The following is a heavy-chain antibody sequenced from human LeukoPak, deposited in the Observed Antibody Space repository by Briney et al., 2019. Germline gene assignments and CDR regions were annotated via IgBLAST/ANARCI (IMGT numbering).Heavy chain of an antibody. CDR2: ISGGGDTT. V-gene: IGHV3-23*01. D-gene: IGHD3-3*01. Sequence: PGGSLRLSCAASRFTFSNYGLTWVRQAPGKGLEWVSVISGGGDTTFYADFVKGRFTISRDNSKNTLFLQMNSLRAEDTAVYHCARVRSGYYLDTWGQGTLVTVSS. CDR3: ARVRSGYYLDT. CDR1: RFTFSNYG. J-gene: IGHJ4*02.